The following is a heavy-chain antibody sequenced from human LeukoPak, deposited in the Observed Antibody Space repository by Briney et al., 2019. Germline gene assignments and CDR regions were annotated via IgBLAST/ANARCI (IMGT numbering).Heavy chain of an antibody. Sequence: RSGGSLRLSCAASGFTFSSYSMNWVRQAPGKGLEWVSGINWNGGSTGYADSAEGRFTISRDNAKNSQYLQMNSLRAEDTAVYYCATPYYVNALDIWGQGTMVTVSS. CDR2: INWNGGST. CDR1: GFTFSSYS. D-gene: IGHD3-10*02. V-gene: IGHV3-20*04. CDR3: ATPYYVNALDI. J-gene: IGHJ3*02.